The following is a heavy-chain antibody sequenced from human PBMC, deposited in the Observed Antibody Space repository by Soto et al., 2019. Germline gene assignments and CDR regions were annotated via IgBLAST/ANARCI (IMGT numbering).Heavy chain of an antibody. V-gene: IGHV4-59*01. CDR1: GGSISSYY. D-gene: IGHD5-12*01. Sequence: PXXTLSLPYTVSGGSISSYYWRWIRQPPGKGLEWIGYIYYSGSTNYNPSLKSRVTISVDTSKNQFSLKLSSVTAADTAVYYCARNSGYDLNYFDYWGQGTPVTVSS. CDR3: ARNSGYDLNYFDY. CDR2: IYYSGST. J-gene: IGHJ4*02.